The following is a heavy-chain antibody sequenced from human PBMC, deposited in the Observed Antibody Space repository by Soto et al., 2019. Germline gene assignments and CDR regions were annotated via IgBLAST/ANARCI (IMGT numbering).Heavy chain of an antibody. CDR1: GFTFSSYA. CDR3: AKDIRVGGKGSTTPN. V-gene: IGHV3-23*01. Sequence: EVQLLESGGGLVQPGGSLRLSCAASGFTFSSYAMSWVRQAPGKGLEWVSAISGSGGSTYYADSVKGRFTISRDNSKNTLYLQMNGLRAEDTAVYSCAKDIRVGGKGSTTPNWGQGTLVTVSS. CDR2: ISGSGGST. J-gene: IGHJ4*02. D-gene: IGHD6-13*01.